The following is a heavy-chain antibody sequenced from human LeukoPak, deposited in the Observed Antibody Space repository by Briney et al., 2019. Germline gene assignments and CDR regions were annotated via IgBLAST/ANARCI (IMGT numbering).Heavy chain of an antibody. CDR3: ARFITIFGVVSDY. D-gene: IGHD3-3*01. CDR2: IRSSISYT. CDR1: GFTFSSYS. V-gene: IGHV3-21*01. J-gene: IGHJ4*02. Sequence: GGSLRLSCAASGFTFSSYSMNWVRQAPGKGLERVSSIRSSISYTYYADSVKGRFTISRDNSKNTLYLQMNSLRAEDTAVYYCARFITIFGVVSDYWGQGTLVTVSS.